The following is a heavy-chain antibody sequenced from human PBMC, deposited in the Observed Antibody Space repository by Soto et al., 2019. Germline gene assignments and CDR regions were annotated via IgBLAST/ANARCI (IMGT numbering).Heavy chain of an antibody. CDR1: GGTFSSYA. J-gene: IGHJ5*02. CDR2: IIPIFGTA. V-gene: IGHV1-69*13. D-gene: IGHD6-6*01. CDR3: ARAYGGWSSSSGFNWFDP. Sequence: RASVKVSCKASGGTFSSYAISWVRQAPGQGLEWMGGIIPIFGTANYAQKFQGRVTITADESTSTAYMELSSLRSEDTAVYYCARAYGGWSSSSGFNWFDPWGQGTLVTVSS.